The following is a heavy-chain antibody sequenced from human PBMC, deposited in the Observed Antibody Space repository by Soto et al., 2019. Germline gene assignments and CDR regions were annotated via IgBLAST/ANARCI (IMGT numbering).Heavy chain of an antibody. CDR3: ARGFGREIDFAY. V-gene: IGHV1-8*01. CDR1: GYTFTSYD. Sequence: ASVKVSCKASGYTFTSYDINWVRQATGQGLEWMGWMNPNSGNTGYAQKFQGRVTMTRNTSISTAYMELSSLRSEDTAVYYCARGFGREIDFAYGGQGPLVTVPS. D-gene: IGHD3-10*01. CDR2: MNPNSGNT. J-gene: IGHJ4*02.